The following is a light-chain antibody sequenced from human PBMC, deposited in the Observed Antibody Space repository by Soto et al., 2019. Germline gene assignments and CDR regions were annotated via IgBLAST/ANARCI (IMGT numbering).Light chain of an antibody. CDR3: HQRNK. CDR2: DAS. J-gene: IGKJ5*01. Sequence: EIVFTQSPATLSLSPGERATLSCRASQSVSSYLAWYQQKPGQAPRLLIYDASNRATGIPARFSGSGSGTDFTLTISSLEPEDFAVYFCHQRNKFGQGTRLEIK. CDR1: QSVSSY. V-gene: IGKV3-11*01.